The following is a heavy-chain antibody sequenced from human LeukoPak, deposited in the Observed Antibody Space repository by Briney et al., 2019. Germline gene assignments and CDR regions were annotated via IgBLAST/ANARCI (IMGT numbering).Heavy chain of an antibody. J-gene: IGHJ4*02. CDR2: IWNDGSKK. D-gene: IGHD2-2*01. CDR1: GFPFSSYG. CDR3: AKDRNIVIIPAAIEGFDY. Sequence: GGSLRLSCAASGFPFSSYGMHWVRQAPGKGLEWEAVIWNDGSKKLYADSVKGRFTISRDNHKNVVFLQMNTLRVDDTAVYYCAKDRNIVIIPAAIEGFDYWGLGTLVTVAS. V-gene: IGHV3-33*06.